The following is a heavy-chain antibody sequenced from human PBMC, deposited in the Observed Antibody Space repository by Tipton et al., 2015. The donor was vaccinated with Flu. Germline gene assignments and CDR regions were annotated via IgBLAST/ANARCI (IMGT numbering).Heavy chain of an antibody. D-gene: IGHD3-10*01. J-gene: IGHJ4*02. CDR2: IIPIFGTA. V-gene: IGHV1-69*06. CDR1: GYTFTSYG. Sequence: QSGAEVKKPGASVKVSCKASGYTFTSYGISWVRQAPGQGLEWMGWIIPIFGTANYAQKFQGRVTITADKSTSTAYMELSSLRSEDTAVYYCASGEAPNPNYYGSGSYYNQWGQGTLVTVSS. CDR3: ASGEAPNPNYYGSGSYYNQ.